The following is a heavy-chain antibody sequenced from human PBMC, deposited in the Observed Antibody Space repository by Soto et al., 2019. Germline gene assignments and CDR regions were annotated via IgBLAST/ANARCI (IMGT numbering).Heavy chain of an antibody. Sequence: QVQLVQSGAEVKKPGSSVKVSCKASGGTVSSYAISWVRQAPGQGLEWMGGIIPIYGTANYAQKFQGRVTITADEPTSTACMELSSLRSEDTAVYYCASGWWHYSSYDYWGQGTLVTVSS. CDR1: GGTVSSYA. CDR2: IIPIYGTA. D-gene: IGHD6-6*01. CDR3: ASGWWHYSSYDY. V-gene: IGHV1-69*12. J-gene: IGHJ4*02.